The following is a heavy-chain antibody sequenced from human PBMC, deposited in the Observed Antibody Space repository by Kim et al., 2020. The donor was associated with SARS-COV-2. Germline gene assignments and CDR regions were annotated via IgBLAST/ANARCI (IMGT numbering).Heavy chain of an antibody. Sequence: GGSLRLSCAASGFTFSNYGMHWVRQAPGKRLEWVAVISYDGSNKYYADSVKGRFTISRDNSKNTLYLQMNSLRAEDTAVYYCAKRYCSGGACAMTYFDYWGQGTLVTVSS. V-gene: IGHV3-30*18. J-gene: IGHJ4*02. CDR2: ISYDGSNK. CDR1: GFTFSNYG. CDR3: AKRYCSGGACAMTYFDY. D-gene: IGHD2-15*01.